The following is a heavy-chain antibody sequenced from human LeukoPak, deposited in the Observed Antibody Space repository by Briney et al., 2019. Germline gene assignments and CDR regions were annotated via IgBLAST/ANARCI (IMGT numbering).Heavy chain of an antibody. CDR3: ARDRGSYLMDY. V-gene: IGHV3-66*01. CDR1: GFTVSSNY. CDR2: IYSGGST. D-gene: IGHD1-26*01. J-gene: IGHJ4*02. Sequence: GGSLRLSCADSGFTVSSNYMSWVRQAPGNGLEWVSVIYSGGSTYYADSVKGRFTISRDNSKNTLYLQMNSLRAEDTAVYYCARDRGSYLMDYWGQGTLVTVSS.